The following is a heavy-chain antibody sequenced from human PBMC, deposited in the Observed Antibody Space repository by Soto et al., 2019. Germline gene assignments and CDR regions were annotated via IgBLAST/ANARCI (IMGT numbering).Heavy chain of an antibody. CDR1: GGPIKTGAYY. V-gene: IGHV4-30-4*01. J-gene: IGHJ4*02. D-gene: IGHD3-10*01. CDR2: VFYGGAT. CDR3: ARAGFSYGHLPF. Sequence: QVQLKEAGPGLVKPSETLSLTCNVSGGPIKTGAYYGNWSRQPPGKGREWIGYVFYGGATNYSPPLKSRAAISMDTSKNQFSLSLTSVTAADTAVYYCARAGFSYGHLPFWGPGIRVTVST.